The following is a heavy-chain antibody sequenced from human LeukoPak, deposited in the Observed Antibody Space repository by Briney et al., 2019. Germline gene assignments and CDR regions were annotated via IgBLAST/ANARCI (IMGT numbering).Heavy chain of an antibody. CDR2: FNSDGSST. V-gene: IGHV3-74*01. D-gene: IGHD6-13*01. CDR3: ARAGSSSWYSNRFDP. Sequence: GGSLRLSCAASGFTLSSYWMHWVRQAPGKGLVGVSRFNSDGSSTSYADSVKGRFTISRDNAKNTLYLQMNRLRAEDTAVYYCARAGSSSWYSNRFDPWGQGTLVTVSS. CDR1: GFTLSSYW. J-gene: IGHJ5*02.